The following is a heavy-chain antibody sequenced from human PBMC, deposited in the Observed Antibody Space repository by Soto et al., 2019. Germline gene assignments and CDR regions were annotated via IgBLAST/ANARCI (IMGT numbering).Heavy chain of an antibody. J-gene: IGHJ4*03. CDR3: ARSPQYYTPGSSPFDY. CDR2: IYDSGTT. D-gene: IGHD3-3*01. Sequence: LSLTCVVSSYVIESGHYWGWVRQPPGKGLEWVGSIYDSGTTYYNPSLRSRVTISADTSKNQFSLSLTSVTAADTAVYYCARSPQYYTPGSSPFDYWGPGTMVTVSS. CDR1: SYVIESGHY. V-gene: IGHV4-38-2*01.